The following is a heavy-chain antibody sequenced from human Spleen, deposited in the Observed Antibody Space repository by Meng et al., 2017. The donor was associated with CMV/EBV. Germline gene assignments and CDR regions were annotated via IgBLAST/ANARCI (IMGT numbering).Heavy chain of an antibody. CDR3: ASSRLDDYDSSGYLNYYFDY. J-gene: IGHJ4*02. Sequence: FTGYYMHWGRQAPGQGLEWMGWINPNSGGTNYAQKFQGRVTMTRDTSISTAYMELGRLRSDDTAVYYCASSRLDDYDSSGYLNYYFDYWGQGTLVTVST. CDR1: FTGYY. CDR2: INPNSGGT. V-gene: IGHV1-2*02. D-gene: IGHD3-22*01.